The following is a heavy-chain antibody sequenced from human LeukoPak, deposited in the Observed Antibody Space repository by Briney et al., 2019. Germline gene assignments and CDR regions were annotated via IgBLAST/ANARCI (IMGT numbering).Heavy chain of an antibody. Sequence: ASVKVSCKASGYTFTSYYMHWVRQAPGQGLEWMGIINPSGGSTTYAQKFQGRVTMTRNTSISTAYMELSSLRSEDTTVYYCARTRYSSGWYRRGAENWFDPWGQGTLVTVSS. J-gene: IGHJ5*02. CDR2: INPSGGST. CDR3: ARTRYSSGWYRRGAENWFDP. V-gene: IGHV1-46*01. D-gene: IGHD6-19*01. CDR1: GYTFTSYY.